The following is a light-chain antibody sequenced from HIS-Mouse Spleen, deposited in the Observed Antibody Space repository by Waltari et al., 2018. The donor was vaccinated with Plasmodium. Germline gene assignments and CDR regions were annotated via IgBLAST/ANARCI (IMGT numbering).Light chain of an antibody. CDR2: AAS. Sequence: IQMTQSPSYLSASVGDRVTITCRASQSISSYLNWYQQKPGKAPKLLIYAASSLQSGVPSRFSGSGSGTDFTLTISSLQPEDFATYYCQQNYNTWTFGQGTKVEIK. CDR3: QQNYNTWT. CDR1: QSISSY. V-gene: IGKV1-39*01. J-gene: IGKJ1*01.